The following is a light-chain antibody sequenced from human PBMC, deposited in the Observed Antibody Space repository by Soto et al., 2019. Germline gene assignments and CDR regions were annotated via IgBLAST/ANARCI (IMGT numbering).Light chain of an antibody. Sequence: EIVLTQSPGTLSLSPGERATLSCRASQSVSSSYLGWYQQKPGQAPRLLIYGASTRVTGIPARFSGSGYWTDFTLTISRLEPDDFAVYYCQQYGSSIFTFGPGTKVDIK. CDR1: QSVSSSY. CDR2: GAS. CDR3: QQYGSSIFT. V-gene: IGKV3-20*01. J-gene: IGKJ3*01.